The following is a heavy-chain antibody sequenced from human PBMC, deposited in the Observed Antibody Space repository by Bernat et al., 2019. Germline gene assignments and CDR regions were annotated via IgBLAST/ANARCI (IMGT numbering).Heavy chain of an antibody. Sequence: QVQLQESGPGLVKPSETLSLTCAVSGYSISSGYYWGWIRQPPGKGLEWIGSIYQSGSTYYNPSLKSRVTISVDTSTNQFSLNRSSVTAADTAVYYCARVGTLWGQGTLVTVSS. D-gene: IGHD7-27*01. CDR1: GYSISSGYY. CDR3: ARVGTL. J-gene: IGHJ4*02. V-gene: IGHV4-38-2*01. CDR2: IYQSGST.